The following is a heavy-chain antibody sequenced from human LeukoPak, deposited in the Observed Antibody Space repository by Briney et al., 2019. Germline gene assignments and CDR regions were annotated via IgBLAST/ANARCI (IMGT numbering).Heavy chain of an antibody. V-gene: IGHV4-38-2*01. D-gene: IGHD2/OR15-2a*01. CDR1: GYSISSDNY. CDR3: ARAPRDSNRFNYMRRFDY. Sequence: PSETLSLTCAVSGYSISSDNYWVWIRQPPGQGLEWTGGIYHSGSTYYNPSLKSRATMSVDTSKNQFSLKLSSVTAADTAVYYCARAPRDSNRFNYMRRFDYWGQGTLVTVSS. J-gene: IGHJ4*02. CDR2: IYHSGST.